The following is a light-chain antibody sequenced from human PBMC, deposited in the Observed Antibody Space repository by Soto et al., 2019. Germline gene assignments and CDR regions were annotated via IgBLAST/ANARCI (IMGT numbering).Light chain of an antibody. J-gene: IGKJ4*01. CDR3: QQYDNPPAT. Sequence: DIQMTQSPSSLSASVGDRVTITCQASQDISNYLNWYQQKPGKAPKLLIYDASNLETGVPSRFSGCGSGTDFTFTIISLQPEDIATYYCQQYDNPPATFGGGTKVEIK. CDR2: DAS. CDR1: QDISNY. V-gene: IGKV1-33*01.